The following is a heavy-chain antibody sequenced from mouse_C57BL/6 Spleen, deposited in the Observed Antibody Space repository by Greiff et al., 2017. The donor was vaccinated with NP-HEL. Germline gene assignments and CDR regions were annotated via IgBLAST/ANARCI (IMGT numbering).Heavy chain of an antibody. V-gene: IGHV1-80*01. CDR1: GYAFSSYW. D-gene: IGHD2-1*01. CDR2: IYPGDGDT. CDR3: ARLSLLYFDY. J-gene: IGHJ2*01. Sequence: QVQLKESGAELVKPGASVKISCKASGYAFSSYWMNWVKQRPGKGLEWIGQIYPGDGDTNYNRKFKGKATLTADKSSSTAYMQLSSLTSEDSAVYFCARLSLLYFDYWGQGTTLTVSS.